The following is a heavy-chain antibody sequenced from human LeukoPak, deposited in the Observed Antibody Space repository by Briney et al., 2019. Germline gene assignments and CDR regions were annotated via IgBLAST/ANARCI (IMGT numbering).Heavy chain of an antibody. CDR2: INPNSGGT. Sequence: ASVKVSCKASGYTFTGYYMHWVRQAPGQGLEWMGWINPNSGGTNYAQKFQGRVTMTRDTSISTAYMELSRLRSDDKAVYYCARVSGLGGSYSSGWYYFDYWGQGTLVTVSS. CDR3: ARVSGLGGSYSSGWYYFDY. V-gene: IGHV1-2*02. CDR1: GYTFTGYY. D-gene: IGHD6-19*01. J-gene: IGHJ4*02.